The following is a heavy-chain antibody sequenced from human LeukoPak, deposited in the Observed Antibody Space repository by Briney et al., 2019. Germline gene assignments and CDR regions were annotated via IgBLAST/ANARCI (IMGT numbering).Heavy chain of an antibody. CDR3: ATNPIAAAGQYYYGMDV. D-gene: IGHD6-13*01. J-gene: IGHJ6*02. CDR2: INPSGGST. Sequence: ASVKVSCKASGYTFTSYYMHWVRQAPGQGLEWMGIINPSGGSTSYAQKFQGRVTMTEDTSTDTAYMELSSLRSEDTAVYYCATNPIAAAGQYYYGMDVWGQGTTVTVSS. V-gene: IGHV1-46*01. CDR1: GYTFTSYY.